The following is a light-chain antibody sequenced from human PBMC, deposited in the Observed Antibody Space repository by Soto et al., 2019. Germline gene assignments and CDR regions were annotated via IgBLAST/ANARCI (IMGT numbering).Light chain of an antibody. CDR2: GVS. V-gene: IGLV2-11*01. Sequence: QSVLTQPRSVSGSPGQSVTISCTGTSSDVGGYNYVSWYRQYPGKAPKLMIYGVSKRPSGVPDRFSGSTSGNTASLTIPGLQAEDEADYYCCSYADSFTSYVFGTGTKVTVL. CDR3: CSYADSFTSYV. CDR1: SSDVGGYNY. J-gene: IGLJ1*01.